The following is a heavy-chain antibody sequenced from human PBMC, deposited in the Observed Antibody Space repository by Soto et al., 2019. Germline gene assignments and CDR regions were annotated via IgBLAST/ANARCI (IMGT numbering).Heavy chain of an antibody. CDR2: IYPGDSDT. CDR1: GYSFTSYW. Sequence: GESLKISCKGSGYSFTSYWIGWVRQMPGKGLEWMGIIYPGDSDTRYSPSFQGQVTISADKSISTAYLQWNSLKASDTAMYYCARPRFDDYGDHYGAGGFDYWGQGTLVTVSS. V-gene: IGHV5-51*01. CDR3: ARPRFDDYGDHYGAGGFDY. D-gene: IGHD4-17*01. J-gene: IGHJ4*02.